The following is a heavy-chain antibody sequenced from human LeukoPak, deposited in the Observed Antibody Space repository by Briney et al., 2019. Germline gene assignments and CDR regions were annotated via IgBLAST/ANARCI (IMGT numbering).Heavy chain of an antibody. CDR3: ARDWGITMVPEPIDY. D-gene: IGHD3-10*01. Sequence: GGSLRLSCAASGFTFSSYSMDWVRQAPGKGREWISSISRSSGFIIYADSVKGRFTISRDNVKTPLYLQMNSLRVEDTAVYFCARDWGITMVPEPIDYWGQGALVTVSS. CDR1: GFTFSSYS. J-gene: IGHJ4*02. V-gene: IGHV3-21*01. CDR2: ISRSSGFI.